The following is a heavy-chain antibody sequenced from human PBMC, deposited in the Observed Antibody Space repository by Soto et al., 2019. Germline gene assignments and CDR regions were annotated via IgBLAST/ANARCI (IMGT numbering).Heavy chain of an antibody. Sequence: EVQLVESGGGLVQPGGSLRLSCAASGFTFSSYWMSWVRQAPGKGLEWVANIKQDGSEKYYVDSVKGRFTISRDNAKNSLYLQMNSLRDEDTAVYYCARGRYCTNDLASSDFYSSSYFDYWGQGTLVTVSS. V-gene: IGHV3-7*01. D-gene: IGHD2-8*01. CDR2: IKQDGSEK. CDR3: ARGRYCTNDLASSDFYSSSYFDY. J-gene: IGHJ4*02. CDR1: GFTFSSYW.